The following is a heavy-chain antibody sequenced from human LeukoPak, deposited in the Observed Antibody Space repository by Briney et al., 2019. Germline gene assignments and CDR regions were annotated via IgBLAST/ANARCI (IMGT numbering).Heavy chain of an antibody. D-gene: IGHD3-22*01. V-gene: IGHV3-33*06. Sequence: PGRSLRLSCAASGFTFSSYGMHWVRQAPGKGCEWVAIIWYDGSNKYYADSVKGRFTISRDNSKNTLYLQVNSLRAEDTAVYYCAKGAGSYYNYFDYWGQGTLVTVSS. CDR2: IWYDGSNK. CDR1: GFTFSSYG. J-gene: IGHJ4*02. CDR3: AKGAGSYYNYFDY.